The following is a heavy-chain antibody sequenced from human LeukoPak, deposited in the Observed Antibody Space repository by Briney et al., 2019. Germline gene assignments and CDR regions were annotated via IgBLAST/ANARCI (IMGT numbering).Heavy chain of an antibody. CDR1: GFTFSSYG. J-gene: IGHJ3*02. D-gene: IGHD6-19*01. V-gene: IGHV3-30*18. Sequence: GGSLRLSCAASGFTFSSYGMHWVRQAPGKGLEWVAVISYDGSNKYYADSVKGRLTISRDNSKNTLYLQMNSLRAEDTAVYYCAKVKAVAGISYDAFDIWGQGTMVTVSS. CDR2: ISYDGSNK. CDR3: AKVKAVAGISYDAFDI.